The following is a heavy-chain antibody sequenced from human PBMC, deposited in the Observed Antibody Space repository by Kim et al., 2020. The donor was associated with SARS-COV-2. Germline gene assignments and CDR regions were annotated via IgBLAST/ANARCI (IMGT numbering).Heavy chain of an antibody. V-gene: IGHV3-23*01. Sequence: GGSLRLSCAASGFTFSNYAMGWVRQAPGKGLEWVSGLSPTGGSKYYADSVKGRFTISRDNSENTLYLQMNSLRVEDTAAYYCARGVGTWIQSLWAINRMDVWGQGTTVTVSS. CDR1: GFTFSNYA. J-gene: IGHJ6*02. CDR2: LSPTGGSK. CDR3: ARGVGTWIQSLWAINRMDV. D-gene: IGHD5-18*01.